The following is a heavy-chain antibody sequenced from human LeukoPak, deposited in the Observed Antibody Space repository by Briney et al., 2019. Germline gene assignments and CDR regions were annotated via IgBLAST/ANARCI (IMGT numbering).Heavy chain of an antibody. V-gene: IGHV1-24*01. J-gene: IGHJ4*02. CDR2: FDPEDGET. Sequence: ASVKVSCKVSGYTLTELSMHWVRQAPGKGLEWMGGFDPEDGETIYAQKFQGRVTITADESTSTAYMELSSLRSEDTAVYYCARGPEYGDPNFDYWGQGTLVTVSS. D-gene: IGHD4-17*01. CDR1: GYTLTELS. CDR3: ARGPEYGDPNFDY.